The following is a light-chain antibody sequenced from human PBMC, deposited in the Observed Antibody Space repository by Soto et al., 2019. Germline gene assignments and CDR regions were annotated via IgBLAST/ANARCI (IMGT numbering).Light chain of an antibody. V-gene: IGKV2D-29*01. J-gene: IGKJ2*01. Sequence: IVMTQTPLSLSVTPGQPASISCKSSQSLLQSDGNTYLYWFLQKPGQPPQLLIYAASNRFSGVPDRFSGSGSGTEFTLAISGLEPEDFAVYFCQHYGNSLPYTFGQGTK. CDR3: QHYGNSLPYT. CDR2: AAS. CDR1: QSLLQSDGNTY.